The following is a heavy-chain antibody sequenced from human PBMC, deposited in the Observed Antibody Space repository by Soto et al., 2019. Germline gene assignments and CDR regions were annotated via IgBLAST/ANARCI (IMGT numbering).Heavy chain of an antibody. Sequence: SETLSLTCTVSGASISSGDYYWTWIRQPPGKGLEWIGYIYYSGTTYYNPSLKSRVSISLDASKNRFSLKLTSVTAADTGVYYCELRFGTAWGKGTTVTVSS. D-gene: IGHD5-12*01. CDR1: GASISSGDYY. CDR2: IYYSGTT. J-gene: IGHJ6*04. V-gene: IGHV4-30-4*01. CDR3: ELRFGTA.